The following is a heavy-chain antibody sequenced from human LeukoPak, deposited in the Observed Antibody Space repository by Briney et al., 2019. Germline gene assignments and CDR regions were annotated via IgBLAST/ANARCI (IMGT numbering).Heavy chain of an antibody. Sequence: SETLSLTCTVSGGSISSYYWSWIRQPPGKGLEWIGYIYYSGSTNYNPSLKSRVTISVDTSKNQFSLKLSSVTAADTAVYYRAGGFPSTHNWFDPWGQGTLVTVSS. J-gene: IGHJ5*02. V-gene: IGHV4-59*01. CDR1: GGSISSYY. CDR3: AGGFPSTHNWFDP. D-gene: IGHD3-10*01. CDR2: IYYSGST.